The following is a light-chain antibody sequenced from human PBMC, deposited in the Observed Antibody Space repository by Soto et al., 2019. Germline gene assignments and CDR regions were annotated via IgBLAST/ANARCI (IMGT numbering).Light chain of an antibody. CDR3: QQYTNWPRT. CDR2: GAS. V-gene: IGKV3-15*01. J-gene: IGKJ1*01. Sequence: EIVMTQSPATLSVSPGERATLSCRASQSVSSNLAWYQQKPGQAPRILIYGASTRATGIPARFSGSGSGTEFTLTISSLKSEDLAVYYCQQYTNWPRTFGPGTKVEIK. CDR1: QSVSSN.